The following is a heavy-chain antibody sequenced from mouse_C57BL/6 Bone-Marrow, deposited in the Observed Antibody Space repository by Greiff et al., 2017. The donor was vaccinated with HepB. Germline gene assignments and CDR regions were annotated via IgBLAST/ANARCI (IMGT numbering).Heavy chain of an antibody. Sequence: VQLQQPGAELVMPGASVKLSCKASGYTFTSYWMHWVKQRPGQGLEWIGEIDPSDSYTNYNQKFKGKSTLTVDKSSSTAYMQLSSLTSEYSAVYYCSRGPVAYYAMDYWGQGTSVTVSS. CDR3: SRGPVAYYAMDY. CDR2: IDPSDSYT. CDR1: GYTFTSYW. D-gene: IGHD1-3*01. V-gene: IGHV1-69*01. J-gene: IGHJ4*01.